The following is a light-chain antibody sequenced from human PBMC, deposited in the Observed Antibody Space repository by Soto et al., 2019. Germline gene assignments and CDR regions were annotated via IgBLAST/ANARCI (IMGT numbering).Light chain of an antibody. J-gene: IGLJ1*01. CDR3: ISCTSVKTRCV. CDR2: EXT. Sequence: QSVLTQPPSASGTPGQRVTISCSGSSSNIGSNTVNWYQLLPGPAPKLVIYEXTGXPSGTSDRFSGSKSGNTASLTISGLQPEDEADYYCISCTSVKTRCVVGSVSKVPVL. V-gene: IGLV1-44*01. CDR1: SSNIGSNT.